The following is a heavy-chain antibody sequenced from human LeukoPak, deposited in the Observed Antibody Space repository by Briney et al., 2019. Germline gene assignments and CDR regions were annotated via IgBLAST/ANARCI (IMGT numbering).Heavy chain of an antibody. CDR1: GFTFRDAW. J-gene: IGHJ4*02. V-gene: IGHV3-15*01. CDR3: AKGDGDYDGEGY. D-gene: IGHD4-17*01. CDR2: IRSRSDGGTA. Sequence: GGSLRLSCAASGFTFRDAWMTWVRQAPGKGLEWVGRIRSRSDGGTADYATAVKGRFTISRDNSKNTLYLQMNSLRAEDTAVYYCAKGDGDYDGEGYWGQGTLVTVSS.